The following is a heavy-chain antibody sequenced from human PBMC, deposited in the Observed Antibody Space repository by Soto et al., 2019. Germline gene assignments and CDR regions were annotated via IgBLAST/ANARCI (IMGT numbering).Heavy chain of an antibody. V-gene: IGHV3-30-3*01. Sequence: QVQLVESGGGVVQPGGSLRLSCAASGFTFSSYAMHWVRQAPGKGLEWVAVISYDGSNKYYADSVKGRFTISRDNSKNTLYLQMNSLRAEDTAVYYCARDGGSGWPNPLYYYYGMDVWGQGTTVTVSS. D-gene: IGHD6-19*01. CDR2: ISYDGSNK. CDR1: GFTFSSYA. J-gene: IGHJ6*02. CDR3: ARDGGSGWPNPLYYYYGMDV.